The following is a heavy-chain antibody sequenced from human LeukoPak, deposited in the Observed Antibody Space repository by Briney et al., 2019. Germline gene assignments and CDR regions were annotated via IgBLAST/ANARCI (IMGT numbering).Heavy chain of an antibody. CDR3: ARQQLVRAFDM. J-gene: IGHJ3*02. CDR2: ISSSGSTI. V-gene: IGHV3-48*03. CDR1: GFTFDDYV. Sequence: GGSLRLSCAASGFTFDDYVMHWVRQAPGKGLEWVSYISSSGSTIYYADSVKGRFTISRDNAKNSLYLQMNSLRAEDTAVYYCARQQLVRAFDMWGQGTMVTVSS. D-gene: IGHD6-13*01.